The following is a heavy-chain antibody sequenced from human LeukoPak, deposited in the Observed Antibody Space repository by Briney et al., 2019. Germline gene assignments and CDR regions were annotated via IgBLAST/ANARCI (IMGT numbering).Heavy chain of an antibody. CDR3: ARWPITAAPPVYYFDY. J-gene: IGHJ4*02. CDR2: INSSTRHI. Sequence: AGGSLRLSCAASGFTFSSYNMKWVRHAPGKGREWVSSINSSTRHIYYTDSVRGRFTIDRDKTKNSLYLQMNSLRAEDTAVYYCARWPITAAPPVYYFDYWGQGTLVTVSS. V-gene: IGHV3-21*01. CDR1: GFTFSSYN. D-gene: IGHD6-13*01.